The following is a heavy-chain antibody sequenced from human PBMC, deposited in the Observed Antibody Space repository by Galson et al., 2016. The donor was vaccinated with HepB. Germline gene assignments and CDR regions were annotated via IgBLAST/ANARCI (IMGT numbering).Heavy chain of an antibody. J-gene: IGHJ4*01. CDR1: GFTFSHYG. V-gene: IGHV3-30*03. D-gene: IGHD3-16*01. CDR3: ARDRSFDHNSRGVPFDY. Sequence: SLRLSCAASGFTFSHYGMHWVRQTPGKGLEWVAVLSSDGSNVDYGDSVKGRFTISRHNFRDTLYLQMSSLRPEDTAVYYCARDRSFDHNSRGVPFDYWGQGARVTVSS. CDR2: LSSDGSNV.